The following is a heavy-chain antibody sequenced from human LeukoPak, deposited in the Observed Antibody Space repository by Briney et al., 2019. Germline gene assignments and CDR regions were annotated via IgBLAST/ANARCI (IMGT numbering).Heavy chain of an antibody. CDR1: GFTFSSYW. Sequence: GGSLRLSCAASGFTFSSYWMSWVRQAPGKGLEWVANIKQDGSEKYYVDSVKGRFTISRDISKNTVYIQMNSLRVEDTAVYYCARLCSSSSCYAFDIWGQGTKVTVSS. CDR3: ARLCSSSSCYAFDI. J-gene: IGHJ3*02. CDR2: IKQDGSEK. V-gene: IGHV3-7*03. D-gene: IGHD2-2*01.